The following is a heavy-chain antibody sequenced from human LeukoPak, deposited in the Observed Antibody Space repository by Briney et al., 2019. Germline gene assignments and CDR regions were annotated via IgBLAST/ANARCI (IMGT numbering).Heavy chain of an antibody. D-gene: IGHD1-26*01. V-gene: IGHV4-34*01. CDR1: GGSFSGYY. CDR2: INHSGST. Sequence: PSETLSLTCAVYGGSFSGYYWSWIRQPPGQGLEWIGEINHSGSTNYNPSLKSRVTISVDTSKNQFSLKLSSVTAADTAVYYCARDRYSGSGVFDYWGQGTLVTVSS. CDR3: ARDRYSGSGVFDY. J-gene: IGHJ4*02.